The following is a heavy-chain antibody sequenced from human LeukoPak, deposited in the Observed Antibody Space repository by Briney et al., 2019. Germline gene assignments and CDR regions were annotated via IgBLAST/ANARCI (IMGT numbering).Heavy chain of an antibody. Sequence: SGPTLVKPTQTLTLTCTFSGFSLSTGGVGVGWIRQPPVKALEWLALIYWDDEKRYSPSLKSRLSITADTSKNQVVLAMTNMDPVDTATYYCAQSLTRDGYNWDYNYDMDVWGQGTTVIVSS. J-gene: IGHJ6*02. V-gene: IGHV2-5*02. CDR2: IYWDDEK. CDR1: GFSLSTGGVG. D-gene: IGHD5-24*01. CDR3: AQSLTRDGYNWDYNYDMDV.